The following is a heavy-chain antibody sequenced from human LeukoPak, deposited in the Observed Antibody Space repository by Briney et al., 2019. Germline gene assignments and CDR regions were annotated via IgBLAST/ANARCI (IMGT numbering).Heavy chain of an antibody. D-gene: IGHD2-8*01. V-gene: IGHV3-30*03. J-gene: IGHJ4*02. CDR2: ILYDGSNK. Sequence: PGGSLRLSCAASGFTVDSNYLSWVRQAPGKGLEWVAVILYDGSNKYYADSVKGRFTISRDNSKNTLYLQMNSLRAEDTAVYYCARATDIVLMVYAPGGYWGQGTLVTVSS. CDR1: GFTVDSNY. CDR3: ARATDIVLMVYAPGGY.